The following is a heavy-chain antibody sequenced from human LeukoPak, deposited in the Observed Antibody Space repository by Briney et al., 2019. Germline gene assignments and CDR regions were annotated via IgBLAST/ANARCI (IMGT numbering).Heavy chain of an antibody. CDR1: GYTFTDYF. V-gene: IGHV1-2*02. Sequence: ASVKVSCKASGYTFTDYFIHWVRQAPGQGLEWMGWINPHSGGSSYAQKFQGRVTMTRDTSTSTAYMELHRLRSNDTAVYFCARGFLRIYHYDGFVYSINWFDPWGQGTLVTVSS. CDR2: INPHSGGS. CDR3: ARGFLRIYHYDGFVYSINWFDP. J-gene: IGHJ5*02. D-gene: IGHD3-22*01.